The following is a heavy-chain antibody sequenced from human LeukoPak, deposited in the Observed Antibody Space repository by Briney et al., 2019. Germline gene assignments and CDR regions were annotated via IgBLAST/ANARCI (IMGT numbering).Heavy chain of an antibody. D-gene: IGHD3-22*01. CDR1: GFTFSSYA. J-gene: IGHJ4*02. CDR3: ARASGYLRNYFDY. V-gene: IGHV3-30*01. CDR2: ISYDGSNK. Sequence: GGSLRLPCAASGFTFSSYAMHWVRQAPGKGLEWVAVISYDGSNKYYADSVKGRFTISRDNSKNTLYLQMNSLRAEDTAVYYCARASGYLRNYFDYWGQGTLVTVSS.